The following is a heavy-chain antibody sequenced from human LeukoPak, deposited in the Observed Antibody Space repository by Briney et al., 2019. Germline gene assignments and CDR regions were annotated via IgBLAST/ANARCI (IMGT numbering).Heavy chain of an antibody. V-gene: IGHV3-15*01. J-gene: IGHJ4*02. CDR2: IKSKTDGGTT. CDR3: SVMHRYYDGSGYWVQ. D-gene: IGHD3-22*01. CDR1: GFTFSNAW. Sequence: GGSLRLSCAASGFTFSNAWMSWVRQAPGKGLEWVGRIKSKTDGGTTDYAAPVKGRFTISRDDSKNTLYLQMNSLRAEDTAVYYCSVMHRYYDGSGYWVQWGQGTLVTVSS.